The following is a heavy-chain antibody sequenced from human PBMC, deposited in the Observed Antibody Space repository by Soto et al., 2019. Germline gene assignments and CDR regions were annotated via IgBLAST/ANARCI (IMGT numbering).Heavy chain of an antibody. CDR2: VSIGGST. CDR3: AKRRGAGGHFDY. D-gene: IGHD2-15*01. CDR1: GFTFSSYA. V-gene: IGHV3-23*01. Sequence: VQLLESGGGLVQPEGSLRLSCAASGFTFSSYAMGWVRQGPGKGLEWVAVVSIGGSTHYADSVRGRFTISRDNSKITLSLQINSLTAEDTAVYFCAKRRGAGGHFDYWGHGALVTVSS. J-gene: IGHJ4*01.